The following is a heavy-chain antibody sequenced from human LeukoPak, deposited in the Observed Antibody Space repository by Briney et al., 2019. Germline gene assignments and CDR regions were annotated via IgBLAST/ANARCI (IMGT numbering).Heavy chain of an antibody. CDR2: IYYSGST. CDR1: GGSISSYY. V-gene: IGHV4-59*08. Sequence: PSETLSLICTVSGGSISSYYWSWIRQPPGKGLEWIGYIYYSGSTNYNPSLKSRVTISVDTSKNQFSLKLSSVTAADTAVYYCARVYYDYVWGSYPTGFDYWGQGTLVTVSS. D-gene: IGHD3-16*02. J-gene: IGHJ4*02. CDR3: ARVYYDYVWGSYPTGFDY.